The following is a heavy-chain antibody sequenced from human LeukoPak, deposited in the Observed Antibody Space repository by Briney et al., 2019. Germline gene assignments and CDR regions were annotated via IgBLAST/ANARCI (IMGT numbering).Heavy chain of an antibody. Sequence: GASVKVSCKASGYTFTGYYMHWVRQAPGQGLEWMGWMNPNSGNTGYAQKFQGRVTMTRNTSISTAYMELSSLRSEDTAVYYCARGRSSGWYGVDYWGQGTLATVSS. D-gene: IGHD6-19*01. CDR1: GYTFTGYY. CDR3: ARGRSSGWYGVDY. CDR2: MNPNSGNT. V-gene: IGHV1-8*02. J-gene: IGHJ4*02.